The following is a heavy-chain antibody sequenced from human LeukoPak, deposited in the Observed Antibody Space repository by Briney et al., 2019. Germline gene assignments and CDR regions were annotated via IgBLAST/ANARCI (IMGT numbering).Heavy chain of an antibody. D-gene: IGHD3-22*01. V-gene: IGHV7-4-1*02. CDR1: GYTFTNYA. CDR3: ARDHPYYYDSSSFQH. Sequence: ASVKVSCKASGYTFTNYAINWVRQAPGQGLEWMGWINTNTRNPTYAQGFTGRFVFSLDTSVTTAYLQISSLKAEDTAVYYCARDHPYYYDSSSFQHWGQGTLVTVSS. CDR2: INTNTRNP. J-gene: IGHJ1*01.